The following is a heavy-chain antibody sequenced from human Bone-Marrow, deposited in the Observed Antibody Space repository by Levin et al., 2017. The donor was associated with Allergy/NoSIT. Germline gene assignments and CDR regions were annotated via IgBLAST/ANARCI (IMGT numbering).Heavy chain of an antibody. CDR2: INPPGGTT. CDR1: GYTFTSYY. V-gene: IGHV1-46*03. J-gene: IGHJ3*01. D-gene: IGHD5-12*01. Sequence: PGGSLRLSCKTSGYTFTSYYIHWVRQAPGKGPEWMGVINPTAGHNQPGVINPPGGTTTYAQKFQGRVSMTRDTSTSTVYMELSGLRSGDTATYYCARGRGNSAYDRNWPDAFDVWGQGTLVTVSS. CDR3: ARGRGNSAYDRNWPDAFDV.